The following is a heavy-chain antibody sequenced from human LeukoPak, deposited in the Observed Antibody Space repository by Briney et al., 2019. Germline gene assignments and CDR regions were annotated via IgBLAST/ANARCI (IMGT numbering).Heavy chain of an antibody. CDR2: IYHSGST. J-gene: IGHJ3*02. V-gene: IGHV4-30-2*01. CDR3: ARAYYDSSGYYDAFDI. D-gene: IGHD3-22*01. Sequence: ASQTLSLTCAVSGGSISSGGYSWSWIRQPPGKGLEWIGYIYHSGSTYYNPSLKSRVTISVDRSKNQFSLKLSSVTAADTAVYYCARAYYDSSGYYDAFDIWGQGTMVTVSS. CDR1: GGSISSGGYS.